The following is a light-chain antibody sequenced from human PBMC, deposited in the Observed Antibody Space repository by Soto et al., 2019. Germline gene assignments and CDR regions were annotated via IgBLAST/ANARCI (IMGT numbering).Light chain of an antibody. V-gene: IGLV2-14*01. Sequence: QSALGQPASVSGSPGQSITISCTGTSGDVGGFEYVSWYQHQPGKAPKLIIYDVTKRPSGVSNRFSGSKSGNTASLTISGIQAEDEGDYYCGSITRSSTSVFGTGTKVTVL. CDR2: DVT. J-gene: IGLJ1*01. CDR3: GSITRSSTSV. CDR1: SGDVGGFEY.